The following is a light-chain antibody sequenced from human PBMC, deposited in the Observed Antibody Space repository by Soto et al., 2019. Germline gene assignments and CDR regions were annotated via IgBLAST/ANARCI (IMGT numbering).Light chain of an antibody. J-gene: IGKJ4*01. CDR3: QQYKSYPVT. Sequence: DIQMTQSPSSLSASVGDRVTITCRASQGLSNSLAWFQQKPGRAPKPLIYGAFTLHNGAPSRFSGSGSGTDFTLTISSLQPEDFGTYYCQQYKSYPVTFDGGTKVEIK. CDR2: GAF. V-gene: IGKV1-16*01. CDR1: QGLSNS.